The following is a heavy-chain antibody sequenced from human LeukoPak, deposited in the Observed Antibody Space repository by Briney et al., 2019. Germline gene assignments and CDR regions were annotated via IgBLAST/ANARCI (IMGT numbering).Heavy chain of an antibody. CDR1: GFTFSSYS. CDR3: ARGGHNYYDSSGYQYYFDY. J-gene: IGHJ4*02. CDR2: ISSSSSYI. Sequence: KAGGSLRLSCAASGFTFSSYSMNWVRQAPGKGLEWVSSISSSSSYIYYTDSVKGRFTISRDNAKNSLFLQMNSLRAEDAAVYYCARGGHNYYDSSGYQYYFDYWGQGTLVTVSS. V-gene: IGHV3-21*01. D-gene: IGHD3-22*01.